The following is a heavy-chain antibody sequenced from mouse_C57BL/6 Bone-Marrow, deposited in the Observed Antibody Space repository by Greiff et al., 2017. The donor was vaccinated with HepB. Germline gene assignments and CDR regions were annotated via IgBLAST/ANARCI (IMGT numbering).Heavy chain of an antibody. V-gene: IGHV1-22*01. D-gene: IGHD1-1*01. CDR3: SRGDYGSWLYFGG. CDR1: GYTFTDYN. J-gene: IGHJ1*03. Sequence: EVQLQQSGPELVKPGASVKMSCKASGYTFTDYNMHWVKQSHGKSLEWIGYINPNNGGTSYNQKFKGKATLTVNKSSSTAYIELRSLTAEDSAVYYCSRGDYGSWLYFGGWGNGTTVTLSS. CDR2: INPNNGGT.